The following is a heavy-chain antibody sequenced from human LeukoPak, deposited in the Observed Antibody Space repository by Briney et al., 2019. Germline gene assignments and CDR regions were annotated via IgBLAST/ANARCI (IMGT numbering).Heavy chain of an antibody. V-gene: IGHV1-8*01. CDR3: ARAPARTSMFTGGGVRFNS. CDR1: GYTFTSYD. Sequence: ASVKVSCKASGYTFTSYDINWVRQATGQGLEWMGWMNPNSGNTGYAQKFQGRVTMTRNTSISTANMELSSLRSEDTAVYYCARAPARTSMFTGGGVRFNSGGQGPLVTVSS. J-gene: IGHJ4*02. CDR2: MNPNSGNT. D-gene: IGHD3-16*01.